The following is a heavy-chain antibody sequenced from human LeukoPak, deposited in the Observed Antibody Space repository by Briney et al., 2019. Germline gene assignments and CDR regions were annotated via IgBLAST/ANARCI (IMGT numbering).Heavy chain of an antibody. CDR2: ISSSSTYI. CDR1: GFTFSSYS. Sequence: GGSLRLSCAASGFTFSSYSMNWVRRAPGKGLEWISSISSSSTYIYYADSVKGRFTISRDNAKNSLYLQMNSLRAEDTAVYYCARETRKTFDYWGQGTLVTVSS. V-gene: IGHV3-21*01. J-gene: IGHJ4*02. CDR3: ARETRKTFDY. D-gene: IGHD1-14*01.